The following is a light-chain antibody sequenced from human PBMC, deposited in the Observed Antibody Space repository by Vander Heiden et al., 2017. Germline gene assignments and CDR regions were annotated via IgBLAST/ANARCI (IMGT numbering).Light chain of an antibody. J-gene: IGKJ1*01. Sequence: DVQMTQSPSILSASVGDRVTITCRASQNISSWLAWYQQKPGKAPKFLIHKASSLESAVPSRFSGSASGTEFTLTISSLQPDDFATYYCQHDYSYPWTFGQGTKVELK. V-gene: IGKV1-5*03. CDR2: KAS. CDR1: QNISSW. CDR3: QHDYSYPWT.